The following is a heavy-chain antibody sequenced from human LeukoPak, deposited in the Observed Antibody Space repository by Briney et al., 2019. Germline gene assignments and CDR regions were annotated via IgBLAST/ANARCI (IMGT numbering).Heavy chain of an antibody. Sequence: SEILSLTCTVAGGSISSRSYYLGWIREPAGKGLEWIGNIYYSGSTYYNLSLRSRVTISVDTSKNQFSLKLSSVTATDTAVYCCASYQVGATSGFDYWGQGTLVTVSS. V-gene: IGHV4-39*01. D-gene: IGHD1-26*01. J-gene: IGHJ4*02. CDR1: GGSISSRSYY. CDR2: IYYSGST. CDR3: ASYQVGATSGFDY.